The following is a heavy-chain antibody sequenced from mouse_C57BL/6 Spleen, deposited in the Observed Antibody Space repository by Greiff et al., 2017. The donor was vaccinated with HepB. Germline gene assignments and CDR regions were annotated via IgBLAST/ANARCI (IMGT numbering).Heavy chain of an antibody. CDR3: ARSHYCGSSYFDY. CDR2: IYPGDGDT. D-gene: IGHD1-1*01. CDR1: GYAFSSSW. Sequence: QVQLQQSGPELVKPGASVKISCKASGYAFSSSWMNWVKQRPGKGLEWIGRIYPGDGDTNYNGKFKGKATLTADKSSSTAYMQLSSLTSEDSAVYFCARSHYCGSSYFDYWGQGTTLTVSS. V-gene: IGHV1-82*01. J-gene: IGHJ2*01.